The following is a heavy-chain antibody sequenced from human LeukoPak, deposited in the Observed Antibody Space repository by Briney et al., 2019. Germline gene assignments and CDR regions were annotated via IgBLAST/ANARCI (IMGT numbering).Heavy chain of an antibody. CDR1: GYTFTSYY. CDR2: IRPSGGRA. J-gene: IGHJ4*02. CDR3: AREPPESFRFDY. D-gene: IGHD3-16*02. Sequence: GASVKVSCKASGYTFTSYYIHWVRQAPGQGLEWMGIIRPSGGRASYTQNFQGRVTMTMDMSASTVHMELSSLTSEDTAMYYCAREPPESFRFDYWGQGAPVTVSS. V-gene: IGHV1-46*01.